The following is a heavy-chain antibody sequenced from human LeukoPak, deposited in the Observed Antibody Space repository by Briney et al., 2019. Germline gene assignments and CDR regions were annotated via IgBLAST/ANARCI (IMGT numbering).Heavy chain of an antibody. V-gene: IGHV3-23*01. J-gene: IGHJ4*02. CDR2: ISGGGTPT. CDR3: ARGIRPAGYNGYDLDY. D-gene: IGHD5-12*01. CDR1: GFTFSNYA. Sequence: GGSLRLSCVVSGFTFSNYAMSWVRQAPGKGLEWVSAISGGGTPTYYADSVKGRFTISRDNSKNTLYLQMNSLRVEDTAVYYCARGIRPAGYNGYDLDYWGQGTLVTVSS.